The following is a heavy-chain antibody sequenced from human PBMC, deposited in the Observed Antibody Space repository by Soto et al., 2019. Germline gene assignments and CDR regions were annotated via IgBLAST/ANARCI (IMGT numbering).Heavy chain of an antibody. D-gene: IGHD6-13*01. CDR1: GYTFTSYG. CDR3: AREDNGGIAAAGPDYYYYMDV. V-gene: IGHV1-18*01. Sequence: GASVKVSGKASGYTFTSYGSSWVRQAPGQGNEXXGWISAYHRNTNYAQKLQGSVTMTTDTSTSTAYMELRSLRSDDTAVYYCAREDNGGIAAAGPDYYYYMDVWGKGPTVTVSS. J-gene: IGHJ6*03. CDR2: ISAYHRNT.